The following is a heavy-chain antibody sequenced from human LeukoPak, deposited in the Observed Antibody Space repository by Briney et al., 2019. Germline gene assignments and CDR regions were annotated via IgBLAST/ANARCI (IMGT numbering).Heavy chain of an antibody. CDR3: ARYYNGFDY. V-gene: IGHV4-31*03. CDR1: GGSISSGGYF. Sequence: SETLSLSCTVSGGSISSGGYFWAWIRQGPGMGLEWIGYSYHPGSTYLHPSLKSRVFISVDASKNQFSLRLTSVTAADTAVYYCARYYNGFDYWGQGTLVTVSS. J-gene: IGHJ4*02. CDR2: SYHPGST. D-gene: IGHD2-8*01.